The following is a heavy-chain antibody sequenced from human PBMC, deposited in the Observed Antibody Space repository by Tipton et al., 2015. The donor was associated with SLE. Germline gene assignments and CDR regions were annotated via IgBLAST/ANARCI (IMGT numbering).Heavy chain of an antibody. D-gene: IGHD2/OR15-2a*01. CDR1: GGSIRSSNW. CDR3: AWSSSVRTLLWPTFAY. Sequence: TLSLTCAVSGGSIRSSNWWSWVRQPPGKGLEWIGEIHHSGSTYYNPSLKSRVTISADTSKNHLSLKLTSVTAADTAVYFCAWSSSVRTLLWPTFAYWGQGTQATVSS. J-gene: IGHJ4*02. V-gene: IGHV4-4*01. CDR2: IHHSGST.